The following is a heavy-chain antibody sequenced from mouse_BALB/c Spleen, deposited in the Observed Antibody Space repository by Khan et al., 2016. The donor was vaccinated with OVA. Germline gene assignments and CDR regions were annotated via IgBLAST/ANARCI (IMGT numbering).Heavy chain of an antibody. CDR2: IYPNNGDI. D-gene: IGHD2-2*01. Sequence: VRLQQSGPELVKPGTSVKISCKATGYTFTDFIIDWVKQSLGESLEWIGDIYPNNGDIMYNQKFKGKATLTVDKSSSTAYMELRNLTSEDTAVYYCGRHGYGGFAYWGQGTLVTVSA. J-gene: IGHJ3*01. CDR3: GRHGYGGFAY. V-gene: IGHV1-18*01. CDR1: GYTFTDFI.